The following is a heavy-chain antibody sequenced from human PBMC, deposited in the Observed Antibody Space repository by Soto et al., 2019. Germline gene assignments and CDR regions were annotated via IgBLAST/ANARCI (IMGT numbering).Heavy chain of an antibody. V-gene: IGHV3-30*18. J-gene: IGHJ6*02. CDR3: AKDTYSSSWYYYYGMDV. Sequence: VGSLRLSCAASGFTFSSYGMHWVRQAPGKGLEWVAVISHDGSNKYYADSVKGRFTISRDNSKNTLYLQMNSLRAEDTAVYYCAKDTYSSSWYYYYGMDVWGQGTTVIVSS. CDR1: GFTFSSYG. CDR2: ISHDGSNK. D-gene: IGHD6-13*01.